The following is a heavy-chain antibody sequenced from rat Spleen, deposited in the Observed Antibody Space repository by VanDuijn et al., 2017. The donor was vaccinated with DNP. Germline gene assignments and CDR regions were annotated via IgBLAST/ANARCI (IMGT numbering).Heavy chain of an antibody. CDR2: IRNGGST. J-gene: IGHJ4*01. V-gene: IGHV2-19*01. D-gene: IGHD4-3*01. CDR1: GFSLTDYG. Sequence: QVRLRESGPGLVQPSQTLSLTCTVSGFSLTDYGVHWVRQPPGEGLEWMGRIRNGGSTDYNSALKSRLSISRDTSKSQVFLKMNSLQTEDTAIYFCTFGAYYAMDAWGQGTSVTVSS. CDR3: TFGAYYAMDA.